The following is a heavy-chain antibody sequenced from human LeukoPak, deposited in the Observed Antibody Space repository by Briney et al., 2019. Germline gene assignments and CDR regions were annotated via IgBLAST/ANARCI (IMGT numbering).Heavy chain of an antibody. D-gene: IGHD3-22*01. J-gene: IGHJ4*02. Sequence: PGGSLRLSCAASGFTFSSYAMRWVRQAPGKGLEWVSAISGSGGSTYYADSVKGRFTISRDNSKNTLYLQMNSLRAEDTAVYYCAKKYYYDSSGYYRENDYWGQGTLVTVSS. V-gene: IGHV3-23*01. CDR2: ISGSGGST. CDR3: AKKYYYDSSGYYRENDY. CDR1: GFTFSSYA.